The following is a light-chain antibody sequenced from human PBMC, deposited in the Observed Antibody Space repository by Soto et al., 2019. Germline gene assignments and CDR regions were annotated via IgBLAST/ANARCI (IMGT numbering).Light chain of an antibody. V-gene: IGLV2-14*01. Sequence: QSVLTQPASVSGSPGQSITISCAGTMRDVGAYNLVSWYQQHPGRAPQLIIYEVRNRPSGISFRFSGSKSGNTASLTISGLQAEDEADYYCASYAGGNKVFGTGTKVTVL. CDR1: MRDVGAYNL. CDR3: ASYAGGNKV. CDR2: EVR. J-gene: IGLJ1*01.